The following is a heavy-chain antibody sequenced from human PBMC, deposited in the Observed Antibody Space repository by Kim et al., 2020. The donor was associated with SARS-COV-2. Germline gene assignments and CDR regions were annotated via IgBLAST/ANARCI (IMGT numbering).Heavy chain of an antibody. V-gene: IGHV3-21*01. D-gene: IGHD3-22*01. Sequence: GGSLRLSCAASGFTFNTYSMNWVRQAPGKGLEWVSSISSSSSYIYYADSVKGRFTISRDNAKNSLYLQMNSLRAEDTAVYYCARAREYFYDSSSYYALEDFDCWGQGTLVTVSS. J-gene: IGHJ4*02. CDR1: GFTFNTYS. CDR2: ISSSSSYI. CDR3: ARAREYFYDSSSYYALEDFDC.